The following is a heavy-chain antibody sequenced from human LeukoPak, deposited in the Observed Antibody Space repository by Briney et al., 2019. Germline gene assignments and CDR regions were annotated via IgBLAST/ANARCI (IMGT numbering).Heavy chain of an antibody. V-gene: IGHV3-30-3*01. CDR1: GFTFSSYA. Sequence: GGSLSLSCAASGFTFSSYAMHWVRQAPGKGLEWVAVISYDGSNKYYADSVKGRFTISRDNSKNTLYLQMNSLRAEDTAVYYCAKDPLVGATSPYYFDYWGQGTLVTVSS. D-gene: IGHD1-26*01. CDR3: AKDPLVGATSPYYFDY. CDR2: ISYDGSNK. J-gene: IGHJ4*02.